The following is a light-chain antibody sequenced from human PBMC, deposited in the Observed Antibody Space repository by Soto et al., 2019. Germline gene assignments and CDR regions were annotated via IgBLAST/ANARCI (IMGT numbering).Light chain of an antibody. J-gene: IGLJ1*01. CDR2: DVS. CDR1: SSDVGGYNY. V-gene: IGLV2-14*01. CDR3: SSYTSSSTRV. Sequence: QSALTQPASVSGPPGQSITISCTGTSSDVGGYNYVSWYQQHPGKAPKLMIYDVSNRPSGVSNRFSGSKSGNTASLTISGLQAEEEADYYCSSYTSSSTRVFGTGTKVTVL.